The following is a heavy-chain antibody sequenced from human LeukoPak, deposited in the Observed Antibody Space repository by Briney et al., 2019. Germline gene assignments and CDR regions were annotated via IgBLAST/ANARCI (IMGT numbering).Heavy chain of an antibody. D-gene: IGHD1-26*01. CDR2: IWYSGRT. Sequence: PSETLSLTCAVSGVSISTHYWSWLRQPPGKGLEWIGYIWYSGRTNYNASLRSRVTISLDTSKSQFSLNLSSVTAADTAVYYCARDLASIVGAPGTFDIWGQGTLVTVSS. CDR3: ARDLASIVGAPGTFDI. J-gene: IGHJ3*02. V-gene: IGHV4-59*11. CDR1: GVSISTHY.